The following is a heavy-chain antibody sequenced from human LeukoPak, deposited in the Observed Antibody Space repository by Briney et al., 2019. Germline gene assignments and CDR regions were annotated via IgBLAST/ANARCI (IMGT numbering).Heavy chain of an antibody. J-gene: IGHJ4*02. CDR3: ARDQGYRYGYGDFDY. V-gene: IGHV1-69*13. Sequence: PEKVSSTAPLVTLTRYVIRWVRQAPGHGLEWMGGIIPIFGPANYAQKFQGRVTITADESTSTASMALSSLRSENPAVYSCARDQGYRYGYGDFDYWGQGTLVTVSS. D-gene: IGHD5-18*01. CDR1: LVTLTRYV. CDR2: IIPIFGPA.